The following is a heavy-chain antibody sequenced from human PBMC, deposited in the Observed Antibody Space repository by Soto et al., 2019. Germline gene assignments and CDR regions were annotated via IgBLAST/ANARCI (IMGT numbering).Heavy chain of an antibody. CDR2: INHSGST. CDR1: GGSFSGYY. CDR3: ARKKYYYGSGSYYRTYYYYGMDV. V-gene: IGHV4-34*01. D-gene: IGHD3-10*01. J-gene: IGHJ6*02. Sequence: SETLSLTCAVYGGSFSGYYWSWIRQPPGKGLEWIGEINHSGSTNYNPSLKSRVTISVDTSKNQFSLKLCSVTAADTAVYYCARKKYYYGSGSYYRTYYYYGMDVWGQGTTVTVSS.